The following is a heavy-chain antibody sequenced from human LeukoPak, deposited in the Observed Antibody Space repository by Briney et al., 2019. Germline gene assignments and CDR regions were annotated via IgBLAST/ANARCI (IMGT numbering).Heavy chain of an antibody. Sequence: GASVKVSSTASGYTFTAYYMHWVRQAPGQGLEWMGWINANSGGTNYAQKFQGRVTMTRDTSISTVYMDLRRLTSDDTAVYYCARVRDGYSYGTNWFDPWGQGTLVTVSS. D-gene: IGHD5-18*01. CDR2: INANSGGT. CDR1: GYTFTAYY. J-gene: IGHJ5*02. CDR3: ARVRDGYSYGTNWFDP. V-gene: IGHV1-2*02.